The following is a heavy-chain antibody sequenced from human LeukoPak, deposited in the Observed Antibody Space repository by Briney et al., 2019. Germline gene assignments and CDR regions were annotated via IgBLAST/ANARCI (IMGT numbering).Heavy chain of an antibody. CDR1: GGSISRNSYS. D-gene: IGHD5-12*01. CDR3: VRHDGRGGATMGAFDS. V-gene: IGHV4-39*01. Sequence: SETLSLTCTVSGGSISRNSYSWGWIRRSPGKGLEWIGTVYYGRTTYYNPSLDGRVTISLDTSANHFSLQLNSVTAADTAVYYCVRHDGRGGATMGAFDSWGQGSLVTVSS. CDR2: VYYGRTT. J-gene: IGHJ5*01.